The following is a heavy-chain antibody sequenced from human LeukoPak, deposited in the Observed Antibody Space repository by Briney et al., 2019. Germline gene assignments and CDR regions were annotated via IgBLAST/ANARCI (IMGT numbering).Heavy chain of an antibody. Sequence: GSSVKVSCKASGYTFTSYDINWVRQATGQGLEWMGWMNPNSGNTGYTQKFQGRVTMTRNTSISTAYMGLSSLRSEDTAVYYCARGAERYCSSTSCQVQMIGYYYYMDVWGKGTTVTVSS. CDR2: MNPNSGNT. CDR3: ARGAERYCSSTSCQVQMIGYYYYMDV. CDR1: GYTFTSYD. V-gene: IGHV1-8*01. J-gene: IGHJ6*03. D-gene: IGHD2-2*01.